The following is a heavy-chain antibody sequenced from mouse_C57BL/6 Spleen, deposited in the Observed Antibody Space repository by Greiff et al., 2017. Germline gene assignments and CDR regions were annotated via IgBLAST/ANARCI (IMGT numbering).Heavy chain of an antibody. CDR2: FHPYNDDT. J-gene: IGHJ4*01. CDR1: GYTFTTYP. V-gene: IGHV1-47*01. Sequence: ESGAELVKPGASVKMSCKASGYTFTTYPIEWMKQNHGKSLEWIGNFHPYNDDTKYNEKFKGKATLTVEKSSSTVYLELSRLTSDDSAVYYCASHDGYDGAMDYWGQGTSVTVSS. CDR3: ASHDGYDGAMDY. D-gene: IGHD2-2*01.